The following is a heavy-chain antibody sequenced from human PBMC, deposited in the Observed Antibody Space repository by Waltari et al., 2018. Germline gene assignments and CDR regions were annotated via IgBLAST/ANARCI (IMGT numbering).Heavy chain of an antibody. V-gene: IGHV4-38-2*02. J-gene: IGHJ4*02. CDR2: IYHSGST. Sequence: QVQLQESGPGLVKPSETLSLTCAVSGYSISSGYYWGWIRQPPGKGLEWIGSIYHSGSTYYNPSLKSRVTISVDTSKNQFSLKLSSVTAADTAVYYCAREGGDIVVWYFDYWGQGTLVTVSS. D-gene: IGHD2-21*01. CDR3: AREGGDIVVWYFDY. CDR1: GYSISSGYY.